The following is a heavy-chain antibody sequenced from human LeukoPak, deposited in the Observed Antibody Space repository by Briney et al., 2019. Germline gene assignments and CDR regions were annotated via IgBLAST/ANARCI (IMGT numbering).Heavy chain of an antibody. D-gene: IGHD3-22*01. CDR3: SKDPPRWSSGYYPSYFDQ. CDR1: GFTFNNAW. J-gene: IGHJ4*02. Sequence: GGSLRLSCAASGFTFNNAWMSWVRQAPGKGLEWVSAISGSGGSTYYADSVKGRFTISRDNSKNTLYLQINSLRAEDTAVYYLSKDPPRWSSGYYPSYFDQWGQGTLVTVSS. CDR2: ISGSGGST. V-gene: IGHV3-23*01.